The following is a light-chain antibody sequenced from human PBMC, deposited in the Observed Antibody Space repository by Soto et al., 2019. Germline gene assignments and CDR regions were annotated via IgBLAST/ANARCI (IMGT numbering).Light chain of an antibody. CDR2: DAS. Sequence: DLQMTHSPSTPSAPVGDRVTITCRASQSISSWLAWYQQKPGKAPKLLIYDASSLESGVPSRFSGSGSGTEFTLTISSLQPDDFATYYCQQFWTFGQGTKVDIK. J-gene: IGKJ1*01. V-gene: IGKV1-5*01. CDR3: QQFWT. CDR1: QSISSW.